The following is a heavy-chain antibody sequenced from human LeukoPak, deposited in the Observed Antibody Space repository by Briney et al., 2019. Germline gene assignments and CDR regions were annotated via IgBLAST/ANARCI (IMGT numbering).Heavy chain of an antibody. CDR1: GFSFSTYA. CDR2: ISGTGGNR. CDR3: ARATWLLDAFDI. J-gene: IGHJ3*02. D-gene: IGHD2-15*01. Sequence: PGGSLRLSCVASGFSFSTYAMSWVRQAPGKGLEWVSLISGTGGNRQYADSVKGRLTISRDNSRDTLFLQMDRLRVEDTAIYYCARATWLLDAFDIWGQGTMVTVSS. V-gene: IGHV3-23*01.